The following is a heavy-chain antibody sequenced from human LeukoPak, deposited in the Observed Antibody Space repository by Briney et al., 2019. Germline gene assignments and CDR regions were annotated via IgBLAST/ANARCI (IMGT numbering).Heavy chain of an antibody. CDR3: ARVRRITIFGVVPDHGSAFYI. J-gene: IGHJ3*02. Sequence: GRSLRLSCAASGFTFSSYGMHWVRQAPGKGLEWVAVIWYDGSNKYYADSVKGRFTISRENSKNTLYLQMNSLRAEDTAVYYCARVRRITIFGVVPDHGSAFYIWGQGTMVTVSS. CDR2: IWYDGSNK. D-gene: IGHD3-3*01. CDR1: GFTFSSYG. V-gene: IGHV3-33*01.